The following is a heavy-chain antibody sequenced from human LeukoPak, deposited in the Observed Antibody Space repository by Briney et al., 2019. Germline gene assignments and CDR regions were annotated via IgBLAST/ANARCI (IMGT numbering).Heavy chain of an antibody. CDR2: IFYSGRT. CDR1: GGSVSRSSYY. D-gene: IGHD2-15*01. V-gene: IGHV4-39*01. CDR3: ARTRARDCSGGSCYLPHY. Sequence: SETLSLTCSVSGGSVSRSSYYWVWIRQSPGKGLVWIGSIFYSGRTYYNPSLKSRVTISVDTSKNQFYLKLSPVTAADTAVYYCARTRARDCSGGSCYLPHYWGQGTLVTVSS. J-gene: IGHJ4*02.